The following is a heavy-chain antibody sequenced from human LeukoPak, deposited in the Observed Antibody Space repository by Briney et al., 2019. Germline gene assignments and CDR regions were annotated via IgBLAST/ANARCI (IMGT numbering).Heavy chain of an antibody. CDR3: ATEPDAISGFDY. V-gene: IGHV3-74*01. CDR2: INTDGSST. J-gene: IGHJ4*02. Sequence: GGSLRLSCAASGFTFSSYWMHWVRQAPGKGLVWVSRINTDGSSTSYADSVKGRFTISRDNAKNTLYLQMNSLRAEDTAVYYCATEPDAISGFDYWGQGTLVTVSS. D-gene: IGHD2-2*02. CDR1: GFTFSSYW.